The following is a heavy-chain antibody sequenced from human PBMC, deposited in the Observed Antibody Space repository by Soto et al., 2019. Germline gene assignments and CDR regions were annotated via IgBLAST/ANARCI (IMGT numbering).Heavy chain of an antibody. CDR3: ARGRGSYILFDY. CDR1: GGSFSVYY. CDR2: INHRGST. Sequence: QVQLQQWGAGLLKPSETLSLTCAVYGGSFSVYYWTWIRQPPGKGLEWIGEINHRGSTNYNPSLESRLTISVDTSKNQFSLKLSSVTAADRAVYYCARGRGSYILFDYWGQGTLVTVSS. J-gene: IGHJ4*02. D-gene: IGHD1-26*01. V-gene: IGHV4-34*01.